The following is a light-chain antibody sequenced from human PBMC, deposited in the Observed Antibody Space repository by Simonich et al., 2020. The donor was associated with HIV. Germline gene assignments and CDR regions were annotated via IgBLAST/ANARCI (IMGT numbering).Light chain of an antibody. CDR3: YSTDSSGNHRV. V-gene: IGLV3-10*01. Sequence: SYELTQPPSVSVSQGQTARITCSGDALPKKYAYWYQQKSGQAPVLVIFYDTKRPSGIPERFSGSSAGTMATLTIRGAQVEDEADYYCYSTDSSGNHRVFGGGTKLTVL. CDR2: YDT. CDR1: ALPKKY. J-gene: IGLJ3*02.